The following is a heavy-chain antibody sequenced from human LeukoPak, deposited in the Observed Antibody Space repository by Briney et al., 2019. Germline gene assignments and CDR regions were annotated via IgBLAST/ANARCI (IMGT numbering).Heavy chain of an antibody. Sequence: PGRSLRLSCAASGFNFNNYPMHWVRQVPGRGPQWVALISYDGIDSYIADSVKGRFSISRDNSKDTLFLQMNSLRPEDTAVCYCARDRYTKNYFDALDLWGQGSTVTVSS. CDR1: GFNFNNYP. D-gene: IGHD3-16*02. CDR2: ISYDGIDS. CDR3: ARDRYTKNYFDALDL. J-gene: IGHJ3*01. V-gene: IGHV3-30*04.